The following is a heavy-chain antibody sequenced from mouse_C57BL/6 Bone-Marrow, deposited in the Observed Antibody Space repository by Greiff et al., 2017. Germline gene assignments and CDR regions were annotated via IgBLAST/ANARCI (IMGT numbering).Heavy chain of an antibody. CDR1: GYTFTGYW. V-gene: IGHV1-9*01. Sequence: QVQLQQSGAELMKPGASVKLSCKATGYTFTGYWIEWVKQRHGHGLEWIGEILPGSGSTNYNAKFKGKATLPSDTSSNTAYMQLSSLTTEDSSIYYCARSGDYVDYWGQGTTLTVAS. D-gene: IGHD2-4*01. J-gene: IGHJ2*01. CDR3: ARSGDYVDY. CDR2: ILPGSGST.